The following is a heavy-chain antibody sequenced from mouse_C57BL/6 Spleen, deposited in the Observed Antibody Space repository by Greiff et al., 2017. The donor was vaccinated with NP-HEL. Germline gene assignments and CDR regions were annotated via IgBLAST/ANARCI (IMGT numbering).Heavy chain of an antibody. J-gene: IGHJ3*01. V-gene: IGHV1-82*01. CDR1: GYAFSSSW. Sequence: QVQLKESGPELVKPGASVKISCKASGYAFSSSWMNWVKQRPGKGLEWIGRIYPGDGDTNYNGKFKGKATLTADKSSSTAYMQRSSLTSEDSAVYFCARGEYYYGSSVAWFAYWGQGTLVTVSA. CDR2: IYPGDGDT. CDR3: ARGEYYYGSSVAWFAY. D-gene: IGHD1-1*01.